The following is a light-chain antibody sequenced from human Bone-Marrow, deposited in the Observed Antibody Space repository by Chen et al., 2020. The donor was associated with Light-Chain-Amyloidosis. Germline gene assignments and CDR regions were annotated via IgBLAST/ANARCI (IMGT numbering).Light chain of an antibody. CDR1: DLPTKY. Sequence: SYELTQPPSVSVSPGQTARITCSGDDLPTKYSYWYQQKPGQAPVLVIHRDTERPSGISERFYGSSSGTTATLTISGVQAEDEADYHCQSADSSVTYEVIFGGGTKLTVL. V-gene: IGLV3-25*03. J-gene: IGLJ2*01. CDR2: RDT. CDR3: QSADSSVTYEVI.